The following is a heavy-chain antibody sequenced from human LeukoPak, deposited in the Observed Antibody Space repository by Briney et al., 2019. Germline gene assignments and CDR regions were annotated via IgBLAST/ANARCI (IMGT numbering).Heavy chain of an antibody. V-gene: IGHV4-59*01. D-gene: IGHD6-19*01. CDR3: ARSLGGAVAFFDY. Sequence: PSETLSLTCTVSGGSISSYYWSWIRQPPGKGLEWIGYIYYSGSTNYNPSLKSRVTISVDTSKNQFSLKLSSVTAADTAVYYCARSLGGAVAFFDYWGQGTLVTVSS. CDR2: IYYSGST. J-gene: IGHJ4*02. CDR1: GGSISSYY.